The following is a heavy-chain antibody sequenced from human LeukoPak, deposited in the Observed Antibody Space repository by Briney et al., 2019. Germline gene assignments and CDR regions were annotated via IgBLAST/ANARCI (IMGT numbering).Heavy chain of an antibody. Sequence: PSETLSLTCTVSGGSVNSGSYSWSWIRQPPGKGLEWIGYIQNSARTNYNPSLESRVTISVDSSKDRFSLRLSSVTAADTAVYYCATDYSNFYGMDVWGQGTTVTVSS. J-gene: IGHJ6*02. CDR2: IQNSART. CDR1: GGSVNSGSYS. D-gene: IGHD4-11*01. CDR3: ATDYSNFYGMDV. V-gene: IGHV4-61*01.